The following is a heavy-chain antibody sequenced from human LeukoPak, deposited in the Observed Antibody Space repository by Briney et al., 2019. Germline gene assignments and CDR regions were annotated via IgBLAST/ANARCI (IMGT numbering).Heavy chain of an antibody. Sequence: GGSLGLSCAASGFTFSSYSMNWVRQAPGKGLEWVSSISSSSSYIYYADSVKGRFTISRDNAKNSLYLQMNSLRAEDTAVYYCARDIISLGAFDYWGQGTLVTVSS. CDR1: GFTFSSYS. J-gene: IGHJ4*02. CDR2: ISSSSSYI. V-gene: IGHV3-21*01. CDR3: ARDIISLGAFDY. D-gene: IGHD3-16*01.